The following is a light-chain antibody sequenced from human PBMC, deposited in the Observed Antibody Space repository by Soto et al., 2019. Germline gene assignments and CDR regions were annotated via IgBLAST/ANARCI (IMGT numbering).Light chain of an antibody. CDR1: QSVISNY. Sequence: ESVLTQSPGTLSLSPGERVTLSCRTSQSVISNYLAWYQQKPGQAPRLLIYGASSRATGIPDRFSGSGSGTDFTLTISRLEPEDFAVYYCQQYGISPGTFGQGTKVDI. CDR3: QQYGISPGT. J-gene: IGKJ1*01. V-gene: IGKV3-20*01. CDR2: GAS.